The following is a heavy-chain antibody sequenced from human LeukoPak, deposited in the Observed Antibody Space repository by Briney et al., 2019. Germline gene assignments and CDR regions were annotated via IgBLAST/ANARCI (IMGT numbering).Heavy chain of an antibody. Sequence: PGGSLRLSCAASGFTISSYYMSWVRQAPGKGLEWGSVIYAGGGTYYADSVKGRFTISRDNSKNTLSLQMNSLRAEDTAVYYCARASFWFDYTGYYFDYWGQGTLVPVSS. J-gene: IGHJ4*02. CDR1: GFTISSYY. V-gene: IGHV3-66*01. CDR3: ARASFWFDYTGYYFDY. D-gene: IGHD3-16*01. CDR2: IYAGGGT.